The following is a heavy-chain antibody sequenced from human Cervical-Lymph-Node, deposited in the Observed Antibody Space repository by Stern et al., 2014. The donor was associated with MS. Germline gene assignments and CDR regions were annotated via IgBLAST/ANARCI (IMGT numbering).Heavy chain of an antibody. CDR1: GFTFSTYG. CDR2: LWFDGSNS. D-gene: IGHD3-16*01. J-gene: IGHJ2*01. Sequence: VQLVGSGGGVVQPGRPLRLSCAASGFTFSTYGMHWVRLAPGKGLGLVLVLWFDGSNSYFADSVYVRLATSTEMSYINLLLHIYSLRAEDTAVYYCARDGIEFHLQGEYSDLWGRGSLVTVSS. CDR3: ARDGIEFHLQGEYSDL. V-gene: IGHV3-33*01.